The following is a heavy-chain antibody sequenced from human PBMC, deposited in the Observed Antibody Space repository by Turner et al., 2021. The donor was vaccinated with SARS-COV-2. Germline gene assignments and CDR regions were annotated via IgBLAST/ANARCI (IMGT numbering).Heavy chain of an antibody. D-gene: IGHD3-22*01. J-gene: IGHJ6*02. CDR3: AKDLAAYYDSSGYSYYYVVDV. CDR1: GITFSCYA. Sequence: EVPLLESGGGLIQPGGSLRLSRSASGITFSCYAMSWVRQARGKGLEWVSSISGNGDSTYYADSVKGRFTISRDNSKNTLYLQMHSLRAEDTAVYYCAKDLAAYYDSSGYSYYYVVDVWGQGTTVTVSS. V-gene: IGHV3-23*01. CDR2: ISGNGDST.